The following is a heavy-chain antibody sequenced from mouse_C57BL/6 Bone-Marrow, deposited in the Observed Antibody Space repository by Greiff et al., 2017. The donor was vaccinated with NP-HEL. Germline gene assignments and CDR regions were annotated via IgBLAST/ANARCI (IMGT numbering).Heavy chain of an antibody. D-gene: IGHD2-4*01. CDR2: IYPGDSDT. V-gene: IGHV1-5*01. CDR1: GYTFTSYC. Sequence: VQLLRSGTVLARPGASVKMSCTTSGYTFTSYCMHWVKQRPGQGLEWIGAIYPGDSDTSYNPKFKGKAKLTAVTSASTAYLELSSLTTDDYAGYYCAYDYDEDYYAMEDWGQGTSVTVA. J-gene: IGHJ4*01. CDR3: AYDYDEDYYAMED.